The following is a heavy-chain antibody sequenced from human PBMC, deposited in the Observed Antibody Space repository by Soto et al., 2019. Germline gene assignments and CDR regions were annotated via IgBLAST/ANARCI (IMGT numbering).Heavy chain of an antibody. J-gene: IGHJ5*02. D-gene: IGHD6-19*01. Sequence: QVPLVQSGAEVKKPGASVKVSCKASGYTFTSYAMHWVRQAPGQRLEWMGWINAGNGNTKYSQKFQGRVTITRDTSASTAYMELSSLRSEDTAVYYCARGRGHSSGWYMFDPWGQGTLVTVSS. CDR2: INAGNGNT. CDR1: GYTFTSYA. V-gene: IGHV1-3*01. CDR3: ARGRGHSSGWYMFDP.